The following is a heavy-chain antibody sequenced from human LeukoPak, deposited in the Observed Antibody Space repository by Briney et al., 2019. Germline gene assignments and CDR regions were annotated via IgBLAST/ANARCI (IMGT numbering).Heavy chain of an antibody. J-gene: IGHJ4*02. CDR2: ISNDGGNK. CDR3: AKDSLGGVVPAAISAY. Sequence: GGSLRLSCAASGFTFGSYGMHWVRQAPGKGLEWVAIISNDGGNKYYADSVKGRFTLSRDNSRNTLYLQMNSLRAEDTAVYYCAKDSLGGVVPAAISAYWGQGTLVTVSS. V-gene: IGHV3-30*18. D-gene: IGHD2-2*02. CDR1: GFTFGSYG.